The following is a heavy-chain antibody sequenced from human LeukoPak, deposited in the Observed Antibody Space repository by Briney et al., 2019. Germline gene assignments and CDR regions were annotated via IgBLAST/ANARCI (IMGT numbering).Heavy chain of an antibody. J-gene: IGHJ4*02. D-gene: IGHD3-22*01. V-gene: IGHV3-21*01. CDR3: ASGSSGYYYY. CDR2: ISSSSSYI. Sequence: AGGSLRLSCAASGFTFSSYSMNWVRQAPGKGLEWVSSISSSSSYIYYADSVKGRFTISRDNAKNSLYLQMNSLRAEDTAVYYCASGSSGYYYYWGPGTLVTVSS. CDR1: GFTFSSYS.